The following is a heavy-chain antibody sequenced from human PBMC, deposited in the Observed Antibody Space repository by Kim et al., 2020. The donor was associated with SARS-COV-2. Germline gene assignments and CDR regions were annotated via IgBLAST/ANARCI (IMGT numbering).Heavy chain of an antibody. D-gene: IGHD2-15*01. CDR3: ARVLFSVVVAVEGGFDY. CDR1: GFTFSSYA. J-gene: IGHJ4*02. CDR2: ISYDGSNK. Sequence: GVSLRLSCAASGFTFSSYAMHWVRQAPGKGLEWVAVISYDGSNKYYADSVKGRFTISRDNSKNTLYLQMNSLRAEDTAVYYCARVLFSVVVAVEGGFDYWGQGTLVTVSS. V-gene: IGHV3-30*04.